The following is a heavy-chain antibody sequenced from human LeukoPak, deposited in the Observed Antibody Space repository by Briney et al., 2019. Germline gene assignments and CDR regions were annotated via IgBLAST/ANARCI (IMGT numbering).Heavy chain of an antibody. J-gene: IGHJ5*02. Sequence: GESLKISCKGSGYSFTSYWIGWVRQMPGKGLEWMGIIYPGDSGTRYSPSFQGQVTISADKSISTAYLQWSSLKASDTAMYYCARVRLRFLEWFPFDPWGQGTLVTVSS. D-gene: IGHD3-3*01. CDR3: ARVRLRFLEWFPFDP. CDR1: GYSFTSYW. V-gene: IGHV5-51*01. CDR2: IYPGDSGT.